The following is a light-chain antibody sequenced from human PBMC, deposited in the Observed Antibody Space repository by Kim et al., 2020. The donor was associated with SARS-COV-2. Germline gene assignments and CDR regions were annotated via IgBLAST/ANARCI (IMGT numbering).Light chain of an antibody. CDR3: NSRDSNDNVV. J-gene: IGLJ2*01. CDR2: GKN. Sequence: SSELTQDPAVSAALGQPVRITCQVDSLRSSYATRYQQKPGQAPIIVIYGKNNRPSGIPDRFSGSSSGNTASLPITGTQAGDEADYYCNSRDSNDNVVFGG. CDR1: SLRSSY. V-gene: IGLV3-19*01.